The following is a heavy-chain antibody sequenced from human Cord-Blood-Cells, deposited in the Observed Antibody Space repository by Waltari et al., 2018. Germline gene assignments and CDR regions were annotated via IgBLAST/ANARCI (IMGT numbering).Heavy chain of an antibody. Sequence: QVQLLQSGAEVKKPGASVTVSCKASGYTFTSYGIIWVRQAPGEGREWMGWSSAHTGNPNYAQKLHGRVTMTTDTSTSTAYMELRSLRSDDAAVYYCARGRPRGFEIGGQGTMVTVSS. CDR3: ARGRPRGFEI. CDR2: SSAHTGNP. J-gene: IGHJ3*02. CDR1: GYTFTSYG. V-gene: IGHV1-18*04.